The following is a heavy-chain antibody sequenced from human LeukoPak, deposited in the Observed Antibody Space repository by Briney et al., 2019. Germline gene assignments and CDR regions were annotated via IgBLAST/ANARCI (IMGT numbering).Heavy chain of an antibody. V-gene: IGHV4-30-4*08. CDR3: AINRGGDDAFDI. D-gene: IGHD2-21*02. CDR1: GGSISSGDYY. Sequence: SETLSLTCTVSGGSISSGDYYWSWIRQPPGKGLEWIGYIYYSGSTYYNPSLKSRVTISVDTSKNQFSLKLSSVTAADTAVYYCAINRGGDDAFDIWGQGTMVTVSS. J-gene: IGHJ3*02. CDR2: IYYSGST.